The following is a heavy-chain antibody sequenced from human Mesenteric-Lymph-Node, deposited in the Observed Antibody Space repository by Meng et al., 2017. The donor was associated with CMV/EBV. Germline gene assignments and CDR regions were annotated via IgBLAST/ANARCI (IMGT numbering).Heavy chain of an antibody. J-gene: IGHJ3*02. D-gene: IGHD5-24*01. CDR3: AKDSQRFLI. CDR1: GFTFHNYA. CDR2: IYSGGSST. V-gene: IGHV3-23*03. Sequence: LSCAASGFTFHNYAMPWVRQAPGKGLEWVSVIYSGGSSTYYADSVKGRFTISRDNSKDTLYLQMNSLRAEDTALYYCAKDSQRFLIWGQGTMVTVSS.